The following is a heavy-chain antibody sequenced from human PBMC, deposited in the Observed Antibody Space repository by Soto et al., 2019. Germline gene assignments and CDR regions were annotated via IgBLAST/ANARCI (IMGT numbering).Heavy chain of an antibody. CDR3: ARVVPGYSGYGA. V-gene: IGHV3-53*01. CDR2: IYTAGRT. CDR1: GFSVSSNY. D-gene: IGHD5-12*01. J-gene: IGHJ5*02. Sequence: EEQLVESGGGLIQPGGSLRLSCAASGFSVSSNYMIWVRQAPGKGLEWVSIIYTAGRTYYADSVKGRFTISRDKSKNTLYLQMNSLRADDTAVYYCARVVPGYSGYGAWGQGTLVTVSS.